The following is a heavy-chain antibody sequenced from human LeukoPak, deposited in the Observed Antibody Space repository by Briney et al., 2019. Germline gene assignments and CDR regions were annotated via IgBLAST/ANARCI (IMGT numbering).Heavy chain of an antibody. D-gene: IGHD3-22*01. Sequence: SETLSLTCTVSGGSISSYYWSWIRQPPGKGLEWIGYIYYSGSTNYNPSLKSRVTISVDTSKNQFSLKLSSVTAADTAVYYCARNYYDSSGNFDYWGQGTLVTVSS. CDR3: ARNYYDSSGNFDY. CDR1: GGSISSYY. V-gene: IGHV4-59*01. CDR2: IYYSGST. J-gene: IGHJ4*02.